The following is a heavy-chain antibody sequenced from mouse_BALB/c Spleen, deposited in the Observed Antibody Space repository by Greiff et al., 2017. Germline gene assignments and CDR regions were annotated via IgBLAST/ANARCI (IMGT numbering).Heavy chain of an antibody. V-gene: IGHV1-9*01. Sequence: VQLQQSGAELMKPGASVKISCKATGYTFSSYWIEWVKQRPGHGLEWIGEILPGSGSTNYNEKFKGKATFTADTSSNTAYMQLSSLTSEDSAVYYCARKKNYRYDGYYFDYWGQGTTLTVSS. CDR3: ARKKNYRYDGYYFDY. D-gene: IGHD2-14*01. J-gene: IGHJ2*01. CDR2: ILPGSGST. CDR1: GYTFSSYW.